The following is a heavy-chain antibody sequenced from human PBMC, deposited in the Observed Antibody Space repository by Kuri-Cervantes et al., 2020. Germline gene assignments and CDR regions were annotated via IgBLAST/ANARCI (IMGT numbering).Heavy chain of an antibody. D-gene: IGHD1-26*01. J-gene: IGHJ4*02. V-gene: IGHV3-30-3*01. CDR2: ISYDGSDR. Sequence: GGSLRLSCAASEFTFSRYAMHWVRQAPGEGLEWVARISYDGSDRYYADSVKGRFTISRDNSENTLYLQMNSLRVEDTAVYYCTTDNYFIGWEDYWGQGTLVTVSS. CDR1: EFTFSRYA. CDR3: TTDNYFIGWEDY.